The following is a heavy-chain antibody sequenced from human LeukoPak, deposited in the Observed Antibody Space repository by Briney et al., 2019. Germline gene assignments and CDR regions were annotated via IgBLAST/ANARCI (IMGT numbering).Heavy chain of an antibody. Sequence: GGSLRLSCAASGFTFSSYDINWVRQAPGKGLEWVSYISSSGSTIYYADSVKGRFTISRGNAKNSLYLQMNSLRAEDTAVYYCARSGTAADWLFDYWGQGTLVTVSS. CDR2: ISSSGSTI. J-gene: IGHJ4*02. V-gene: IGHV3-48*03. D-gene: IGHD6-13*01. CDR1: GFTFSSYD. CDR3: ARSGTAADWLFDY.